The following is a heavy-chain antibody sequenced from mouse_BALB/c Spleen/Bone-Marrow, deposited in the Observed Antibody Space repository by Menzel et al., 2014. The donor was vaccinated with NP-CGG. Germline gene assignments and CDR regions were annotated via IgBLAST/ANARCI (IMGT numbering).Heavy chain of an antibody. J-gene: IGHJ4*01. CDR3: ARDDYYAMDY. Sequence: EVKLVESGGGLVQPGGSLRLSCATSGFTFTDYYMSWVRQPPGKALEWLGFIRNKANGYTTEYSASVKGRFTISRDNSQSILYLQMNTLRAGDSATYYCARDDYYAMDYWGQGTPVTVSS. V-gene: IGHV7-3*02. CDR1: GFTFTDYY. CDR2: IRNKANGYTT.